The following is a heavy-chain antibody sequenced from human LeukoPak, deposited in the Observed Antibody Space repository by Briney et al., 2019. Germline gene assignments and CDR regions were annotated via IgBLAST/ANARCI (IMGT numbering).Heavy chain of an antibody. CDR1: GYTFTNYG. Sequence: GASVKVSCKASGYTFTNYGISWVRQAPGQGLEWMGWISGYNGNTNYAQSLQGRVTMTTDTSTSTVYMELRRLRSDDTAVYYCARDSYNWNYRFDPWGQGTLVTVSS. V-gene: IGHV1-18*01. CDR2: ISGYNGNT. D-gene: IGHD1-7*01. CDR3: ARDSYNWNYRFDP. J-gene: IGHJ5*02.